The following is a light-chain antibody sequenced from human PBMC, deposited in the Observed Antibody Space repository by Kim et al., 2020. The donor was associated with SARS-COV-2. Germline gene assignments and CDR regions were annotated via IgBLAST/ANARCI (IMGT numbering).Light chain of an antibody. J-gene: IGLJ1*01. CDR1: SLRNYY. Sequence: SSELTQDPAVSVALGQTVRITCQGDSLRNYYASWYQQKPGQAPVLVIYGKNNRPSGSPDRFSGSSSGNTASLTITGAQAEDEAAYYCNSRDSSGNHLGVFGTGTKVTVL. CDR3: NSRDSSGNHLGV. CDR2: GKN. V-gene: IGLV3-19*01.